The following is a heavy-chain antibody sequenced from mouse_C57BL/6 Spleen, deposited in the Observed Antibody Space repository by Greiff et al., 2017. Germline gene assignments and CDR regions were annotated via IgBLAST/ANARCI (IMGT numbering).Heavy chain of an antibody. CDR2: INPNNGGT. Sequence: EVKLMESGPELVKPGASVKIPCKASGYTFTDYNMDWVKQSHGKSLEWIGDINPNNGGTIYNQKFKGKATLTVDKSSSTAYMELRSLTSEDTAVYYCARCYYGSSYGFAYWGQGTLVTVSA. D-gene: IGHD1-1*01. CDR3: ARCYYGSSYGFAY. V-gene: IGHV1-18*01. J-gene: IGHJ3*01. CDR1: GYTFTDYN.